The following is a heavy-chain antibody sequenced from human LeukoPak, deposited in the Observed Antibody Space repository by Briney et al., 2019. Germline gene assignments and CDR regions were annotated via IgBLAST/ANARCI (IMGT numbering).Heavy chain of an antibody. CDR2: IKQDGGEK. CDR1: GFTFSSYW. CDR3: ARGASVVVPAAIRLD. D-gene: IGHD2-2*01. V-gene: IGHV3-7*01. J-gene: IGHJ4*02. Sequence: GGSLRLSCAASGFTFSSYWMSWVRKAPGKGLEWVANIKQDGGEKYYVDSVKGRFTISRDNAKNPLYLQMNSLRAEDTAVYYCARGASVVVPAAIRLDWGQGTLVTVSS.